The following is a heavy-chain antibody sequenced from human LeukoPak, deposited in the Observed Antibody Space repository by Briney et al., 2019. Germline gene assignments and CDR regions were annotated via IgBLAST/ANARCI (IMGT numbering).Heavy chain of an antibody. CDR1: GYTFTSYD. Sequence: ASVKVSCKASGYTFTSYDINWVRQATGQGLEWMGWINPNSGGTNYAQKFQGRVTMTRDTSISTAYMELSRLRSDDTAVYYCARDYYYDSSGHDYWGQGTLVTVSS. CDR3: ARDYYYDSSGHDY. CDR2: INPNSGGT. J-gene: IGHJ4*02. D-gene: IGHD3-22*01. V-gene: IGHV1-2*02.